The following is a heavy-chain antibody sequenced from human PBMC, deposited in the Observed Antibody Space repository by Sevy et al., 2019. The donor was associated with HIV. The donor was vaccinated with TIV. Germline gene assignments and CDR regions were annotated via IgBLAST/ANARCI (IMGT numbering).Heavy chain of an antibody. J-gene: IGHJ4*02. D-gene: IGHD3-22*01. CDR1: GYTLSELS. CDR3: ATAREYYSDNSGYLDY. CDR2: FDPDDGET. Sequence: ASVKVSCKVSGYTLSELSMHWVRQPPGKGLEWMGRFDPDDGETIYAQRFQGRVTMTEATSADTAYMELSSLRSEDTAMYYCATAREYYSDNSGYLDYWGQGTPATVSS. V-gene: IGHV1-24*01.